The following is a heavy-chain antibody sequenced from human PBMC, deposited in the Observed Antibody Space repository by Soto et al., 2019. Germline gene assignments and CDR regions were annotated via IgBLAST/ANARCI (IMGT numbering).Heavy chain of an antibody. D-gene: IGHD6-6*01. CDR2: MNPNSGNT. CDR3: ASSSSSSSGGGFDY. Sequence: ASVKVSCKASGYTFTSYDMNWVRQATGQGLEWMGWMNPNSGNTGYAQKFQGRVTMTRNTSINTAYMELRSLRSEDTAVYYCASSSSSSSGGGFDYWGQGTLVTVSS. J-gene: IGHJ4*02. V-gene: IGHV1-8*01. CDR1: GYTFTSYD.